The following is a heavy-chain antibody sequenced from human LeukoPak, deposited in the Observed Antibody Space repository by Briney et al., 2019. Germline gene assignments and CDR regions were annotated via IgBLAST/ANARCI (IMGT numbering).Heavy chain of an antibody. D-gene: IGHD6-19*01. Sequence: GGSLRFSGAAPGFTFRSYSINGVRQAPGKGLEWVSYISSSSSTIYYADSVKGRFTISRDNAKNSLYLQMNSLRDEDTAVYYCARDRIAVAGGYYYGMDVWGQGTTVTVSS. V-gene: IGHV3-48*02. J-gene: IGHJ6*02. CDR2: ISSSSSTI. CDR3: ARDRIAVAGGYYYGMDV. CDR1: GFTFRSYS.